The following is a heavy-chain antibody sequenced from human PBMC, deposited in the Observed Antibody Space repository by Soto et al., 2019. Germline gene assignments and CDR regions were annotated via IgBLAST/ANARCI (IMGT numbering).Heavy chain of an antibody. CDR1: GFTFSSYA. V-gene: IGHV3-23*01. Sequence: EVQLLESGGGLVQPGGSLRLSCAASGFTFSSYAMSWVRQAPGKGLEWVSAISGSGGSTYYADSVKGRFTISRDNSKNTLYLQMNSLRAEDTAVYYCAKEHSDGDYAEVGYFQHWGQGTLVTVSS. CDR2: ISGSGGST. CDR3: AKEHSDGDYAEVGYFQH. J-gene: IGHJ1*01. D-gene: IGHD4-17*01.